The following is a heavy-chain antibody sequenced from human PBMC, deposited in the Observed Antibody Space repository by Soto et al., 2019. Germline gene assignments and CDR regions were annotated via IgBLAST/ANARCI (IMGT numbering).Heavy chain of an antibody. CDR3: ARGRFWGNY. D-gene: IGHD7-27*01. CDR1: GFTFSSYS. J-gene: IGHJ4*02. CDR2: ISSSSSYI. Sequence: EVQLVESGGGLVKPGGSLRLSCAASGFTFSSYSMNWVRQAPGKGLEWVSSISSSSSYIYYADSVKGRFTIARDNAKNSLYLQMNSTRGEDRGLYYCARGRFWGNYWSKGTVVTVS. V-gene: IGHV3-21*01.